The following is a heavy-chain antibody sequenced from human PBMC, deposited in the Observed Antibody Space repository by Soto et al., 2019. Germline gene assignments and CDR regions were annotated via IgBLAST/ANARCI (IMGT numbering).Heavy chain of an antibody. D-gene: IGHD7-27*01. CDR3: AKSRESHTWAYDSFDV. V-gene: IGHV3-23*01. CDR1: GFTFSNYA. Sequence: GGPMRLCWAASGFTFSNYAINWVRQDKGKGLEWVSTIIGSGGGTYYADSVRGRFTVSRDNTDNTVDLQLSSLRVDDTAIYYCAKSRESHTWAYDSFDVWGQGTMVTVSS. CDR2: IIGSGGGT. J-gene: IGHJ3*01.